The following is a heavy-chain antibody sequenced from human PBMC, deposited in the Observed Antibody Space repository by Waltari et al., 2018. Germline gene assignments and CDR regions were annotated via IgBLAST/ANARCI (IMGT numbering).Heavy chain of an antibody. CDR2: ITPNSGGT. Sequence: QVHLVQSGAEVKKPGASVKVSCKASGYSFVDYYIHWVRQAPGQGLEWMGWITPNSGGTKYAQKFQGRVTMTRDTSINTAYMELSSLRSDDTAVYFCARDLAVAGHSPSGCDYWGQGTLVTVSS. D-gene: IGHD6-19*01. CDR1: GYSFVDYY. CDR3: ARDLAVAGHSPSGCDY. J-gene: IGHJ4*02. V-gene: IGHV1-2*02.